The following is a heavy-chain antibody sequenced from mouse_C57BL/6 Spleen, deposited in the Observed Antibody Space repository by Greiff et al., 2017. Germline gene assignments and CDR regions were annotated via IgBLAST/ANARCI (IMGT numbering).Heavy chain of an antibody. CDR3: AKTYFDV. V-gene: IGHV1-54*01. Sequence: VQVVESGAELVRPGTSVTVSCKASGYAFTNYLIEWVKQRPGQGLEWIGLINPGSGGTNYNEKFKGKATLTADKSSSTAYMELNSLTSEDSAIYFCAKTYFDVWGTRTTVTVSS. J-gene: IGHJ1*03. CDR1: GYAFTNYL. CDR2: INPGSGGT.